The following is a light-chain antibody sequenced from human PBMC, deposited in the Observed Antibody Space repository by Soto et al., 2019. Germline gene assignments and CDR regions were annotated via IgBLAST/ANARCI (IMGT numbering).Light chain of an antibody. J-gene: IGKJ1*01. CDR2: DAS. CDR1: QSVSSY. V-gene: IGKV3-11*01. Sequence: EIVLTQAPATLSLSPGERATLSYRASQSVSSYLAWYQQKPSQAPRLLIYDASNRATGIPARFSGSGSGTDFTLTISSLEPEDFAVYYCQQRSNWPPTFGQGTKVEIK. CDR3: QQRSNWPPT.